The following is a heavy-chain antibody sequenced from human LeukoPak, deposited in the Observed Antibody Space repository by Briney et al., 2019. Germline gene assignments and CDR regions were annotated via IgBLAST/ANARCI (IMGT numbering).Heavy chain of an antibody. Sequence: ASVKVSCKASGYTFTGYYMHWVRQAPGQGLEWMGWINPNSGGTNYAQKFQGRVTMTRDTSISTAYMELSRLRSDDTAVYYCARVIRQQLVDDAFDIWGQGTMVTVSS. V-gene: IGHV1-2*02. D-gene: IGHD6-13*01. CDR3: ARVIRQQLVDDAFDI. J-gene: IGHJ3*02. CDR2: INPNSGGT. CDR1: GYTFTGYY.